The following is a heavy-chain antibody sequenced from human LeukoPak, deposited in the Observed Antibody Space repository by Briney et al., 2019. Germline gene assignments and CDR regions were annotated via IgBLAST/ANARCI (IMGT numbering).Heavy chain of an antibody. Sequence: ASVKVSCKASGYTFTSYDINWVRQATGQGLEWMGWMNPNSGNTGYAQKFQGRVTMTRNTSISTAYMELSSLRSEDTAVYYCASGVYYYDSSGYYSNWFDPWGQGTLVTVSS. CDR3: ASGVYYYDSSGYYSNWFDP. V-gene: IGHV1-8*01. D-gene: IGHD3-22*01. J-gene: IGHJ5*02. CDR2: MNPNSGNT. CDR1: GYTFTSYD.